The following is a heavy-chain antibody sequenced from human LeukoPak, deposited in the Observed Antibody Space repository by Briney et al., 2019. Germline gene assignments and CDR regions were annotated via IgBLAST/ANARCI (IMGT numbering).Heavy chain of an antibody. V-gene: IGHV3-23*01. Sequence: PGGSLRLSCAASGFAFSKYAMSWVRQAPGKGLEWVSTVNDRGTGTYYADSVKGRFIISRDNAKNSVYLQMNSLRAEDTTVYYCARDGGSSWYSYFDYWGQGTLVTVSS. J-gene: IGHJ4*02. CDR1: GFAFSKYA. D-gene: IGHD6-13*01. CDR3: ARDGGSSWYSYFDY. CDR2: VNDRGTGT.